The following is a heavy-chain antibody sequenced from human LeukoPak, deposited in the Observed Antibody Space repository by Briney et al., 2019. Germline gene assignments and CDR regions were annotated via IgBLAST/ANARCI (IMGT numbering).Heavy chain of an antibody. CDR2: IYYSGSS. CDR3: ARSRTSGDSWEDLDY. D-gene: IGHD2-15*01. V-gene: IGHV4-30-4*08. J-gene: IGHJ4*02. Sequence: PSQTLSLTCTVSGASISSGDYYWSWIRQPPGKGLEWIGYIYYSGSSYYNPSLESRVTISVDRTSKNQFSLKLSSVTAADTAVYYCARSRTSGDSWEDLDYWGQGILVTVSS. CDR1: GASISSGDYY.